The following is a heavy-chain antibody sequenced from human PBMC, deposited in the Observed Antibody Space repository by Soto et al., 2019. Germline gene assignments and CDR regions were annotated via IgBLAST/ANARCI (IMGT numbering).Heavy chain of an antibody. CDR2: ISWNSGSI. CDR3: ARGPGRGSSSSYYYYGMDV. CDR1: GFTFDDYA. Sequence: GGSLRLSCAASGFTFDDYAMHWVRQAPGKGLEWVSGISWNSGSIGYADSVKGRFTISRDNSKNTLYLQMNSLRAEDTAVYYCARGPGRGSSSSYYYYGMDVWGQGTTVTVSS. D-gene: IGHD6-6*01. V-gene: IGHV3-9*01. J-gene: IGHJ6*02.